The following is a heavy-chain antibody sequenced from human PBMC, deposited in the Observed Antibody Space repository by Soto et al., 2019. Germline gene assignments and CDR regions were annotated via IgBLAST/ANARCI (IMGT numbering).Heavy chain of an antibody. D-gene: IGHD2-8*01. CDR3: ARLRSVYNYGMEV. J-gene: IGHJ6*02. Sequence: ASVKVSCKASGYTFTNHAMHWVRQAPGQRLEWMGWIDTVNGNTKYSQNLQGRVTITRDTSASTAYMEMSSLRSEDTAVYYCARLRSVYNYGMEVWGQGTTVIVSS. CDR1: GYTFTNHA. CDR2: IDTVNGNT. V-gene: IGHV1-3*04.